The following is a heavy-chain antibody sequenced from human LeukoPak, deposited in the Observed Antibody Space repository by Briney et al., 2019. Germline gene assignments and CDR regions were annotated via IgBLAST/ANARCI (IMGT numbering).Heavy chain of an antibody. V-gene: IGHV1-2*02. Sequence: ASVKVSCKASGYTFTGYYMHWVRKAPGQGLEWMGWINPNSGGTNFAQKFQGRVTLTRDTSINTAYMELSSLRSDDTAVYYCARAKLDDCGGVCDQYFQHWGQGTLVTVSS. D-gene: IGHD2-21*02. CDR1: GYTFTGYY. CDR2: INPNSGGT. J-gene: IGHJ1*01. CDR3: ARAKLDDCGGVCDQYFQH.